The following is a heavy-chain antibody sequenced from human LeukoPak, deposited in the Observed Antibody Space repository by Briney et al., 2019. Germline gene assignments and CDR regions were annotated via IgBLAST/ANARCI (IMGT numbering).Heavy chain of an antibody. D-gene: IGHD2-15*01. CDR1: GFTFSSYE. CDR3: ATDPVGYCNADGCYSVDY. J-gene: IGHJ4*02. V-gene: IGHV3-48*03. CDR2: ISSSGSTI. Sequence: PGGSLRLSCAASGFTFSSYEMNWVRQAPGKGLEWVSYISSSGSTIYYADSVKGRFTISRDNAKNSLYLQMNSLRAEDTAVYYCATDPVGYCNADGCYSVDYWGQGTLVTVSS.